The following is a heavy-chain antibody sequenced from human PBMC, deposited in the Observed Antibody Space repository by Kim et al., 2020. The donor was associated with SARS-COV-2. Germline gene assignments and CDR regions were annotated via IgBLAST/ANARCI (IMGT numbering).Heavy chain of an antibody. V-gene: IGHV3-21*01. Sequence: GGSLRLSCAASGFTFSSYSMNWVRQAPGKGLEWVSSISSSSSYIYYAESVKGRFTISRDNAKNSLYLQMNSLRAEDTAVYYCARGGGLLWFGAPHYGMDVWGQGTTVTVSS. CDR1: GFTFSSYS. J-gene: IGHJ6*01. D-gene: IGHD3-10*01. CDR3: ARGGGLLWFGAPHYGMDV. CDR2: ISSSSSYI.